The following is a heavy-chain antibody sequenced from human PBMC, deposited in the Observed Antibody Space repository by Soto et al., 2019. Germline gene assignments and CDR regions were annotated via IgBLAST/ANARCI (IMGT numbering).Heavy chain of an antibody. CDR1: CGSVSSGSYY. Sequence: PSETLSLTCTVSCGSVSSGSYYWSWIRQPPGKGLEWIGYIYYSGSTNYNPSLKSRVTISVDTSKNQFSLKLSSVTAADTAVYYCAGPIPFDYWGQGTLVTVSS. V-gene: IGHV4-61*01. CDR2: IYYSGST. J-gene: IGHJ4*02. CDR3: AGPIPFDY.